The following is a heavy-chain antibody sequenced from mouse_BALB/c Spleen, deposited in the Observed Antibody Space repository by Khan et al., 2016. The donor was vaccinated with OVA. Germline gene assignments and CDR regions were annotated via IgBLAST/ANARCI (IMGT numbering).Heavy chain of an antibody. CDR1: GYTFTTAG. D-gene: IGHD2-12*01. CDR3: ARGEAAAFKNDGSAMEY. CDR2: INTHSGVP. Sequence: QIQLVQSGPELMKPGATVRISCKASGYTFTTAGIQWVQKMPGQGLKWIGRINTHSGVPKYEEDFKGRSAFTADISANTAYLQLTNLKTEDTATSFCARGEAAAFKNDGSAMEYWGQGTSVTVSS. V-gene: IGHV9-4*02. J-gene: IGHJ4*01.